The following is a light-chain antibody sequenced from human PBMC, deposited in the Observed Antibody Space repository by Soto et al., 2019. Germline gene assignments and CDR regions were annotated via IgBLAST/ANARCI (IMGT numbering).Light chain of an antibody. CDR1: QSVSSY. V-gene: IGKV3-11*01. J-gene: IGKJ4*01. CDR3: QQRSNWPT. Sequence: EIVLTQSPATLSLSPGERATLSCRASQSVSSYLAWYQQKPGQAPRLLIYDASNRATGIPARFSGSGSGTDFTLTIRSLLPEDFAVYYCQQRSNWPTFGGGTKVEIK. CDR2: DAS.